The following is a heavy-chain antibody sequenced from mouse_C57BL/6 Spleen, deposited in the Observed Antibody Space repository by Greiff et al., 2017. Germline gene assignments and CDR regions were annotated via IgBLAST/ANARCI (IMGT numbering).Heavy chain of an antibody. CDR1: GYAFSSSW. J-gene: IGHJ4*01. Sequence: VQLQQSGPELVKPGASVKISCKASGYAFSSSWMNWVKQRPGKGLEWIGRIYPGDGDTNYNGKFKGKATLTADKSSSTAYMQLSSLTSEDSAVYFCARNYSPYYDAMDYWGQGTSVTVAS. CDR2: IYPGDGDT. V-gene: IGHV1-82*01. CDR3: ARNYSPYYDAMDY. D-gene: IGHD1-1*02.